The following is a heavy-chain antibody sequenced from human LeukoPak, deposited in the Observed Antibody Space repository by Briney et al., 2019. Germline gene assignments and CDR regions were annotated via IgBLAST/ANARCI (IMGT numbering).Heavy chain of an antibody. CDR3: ARERERSDWFDP. Sequence: GGSLRLSCAASGFTFSDYYMSWIRQAPGKGLEWVSYISSSGSTIYYADSVKSRFTISRDNAKNSLYLQMNSLRAEDTAVYYCARERERSDWFDPWGQGTLVTVSS. J-gene: IGHJ5*02. D-gene: IGHD5-24*01. V-gene: IGHV3-11*01. CDR2: ISSSGSTI. CDR1: GFTFSDYY.